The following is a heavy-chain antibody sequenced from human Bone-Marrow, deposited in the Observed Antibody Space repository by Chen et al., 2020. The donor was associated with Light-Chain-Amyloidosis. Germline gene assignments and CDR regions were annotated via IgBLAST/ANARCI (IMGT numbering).Heavy chain of an antibody. D-gene: IGHD6-6*01. CDR3: AREAARRYYYYYMDV. CDR1: GFTFSSYS. V-gene: IGHV3-48*01. Sequence: EVQLVESGGGLVQPGGSLRLSCAASGFTFSSYSMNWVRQAPGKGLEWVSYISSSSSTIYYADSVKGRFTISRGNAKNSLYLQMNSLRAEDTAVYYCAREAARRYYYYYMDVWGKGTTVTVSS. CDR2: ISSSSSTI. J-gene: IGHJ6*03.